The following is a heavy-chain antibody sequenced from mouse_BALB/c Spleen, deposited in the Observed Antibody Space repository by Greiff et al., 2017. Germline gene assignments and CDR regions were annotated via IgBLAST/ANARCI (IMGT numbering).Heavy chain of an antibody. CDR1: GYSFTGYY. CDR3: ARSLYYYGSSYAMDY. D-gene: IGHD1-1*01. V-gene: IGHV1-31*01. Sequence: EVKLVESGPELVKPGASVKISCKASGYSFTGYYMHWVKQSHVKSLEWIGRINPYNGATSYNQNFKDKASLTVDKSSSTAYMELHSLTSEDSAVYYCARSLYYYGSSYAMDYWGQGTSVTVSS. J-gene: IGHJ4*01. CDR2: INPYNGAT.